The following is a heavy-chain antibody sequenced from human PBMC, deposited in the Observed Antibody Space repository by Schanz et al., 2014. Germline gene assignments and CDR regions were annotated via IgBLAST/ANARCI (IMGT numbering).Heavy chain of an antibody. CDR1: GFGFSSYS. CDR2: ISSSSSTI. Sequence: EVQLVESGGGLIQPGGSLRLSCAASGFGFSSYSMNWVRQAPGKGLEWVAYISSSSSTIHYADSVKGRFTISRDNAKNSLYLQMDSLRAEDTAVYYCARDLPRTFLFDYWGQGTLVTVSS. J-gene: IGHJ4*02. V-gene: IGHV3-48*01. CDR3: ARDLPRTFLFDY.